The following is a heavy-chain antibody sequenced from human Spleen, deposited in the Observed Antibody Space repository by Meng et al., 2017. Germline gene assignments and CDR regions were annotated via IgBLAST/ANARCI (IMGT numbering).Heavy chain of an antibody. Sequence: GGSLRLSCAASGFTFSKVWMNWVRQAPGKGPEWVGRVKSNTDGGTTDYAAPVKGRFSISRDDSKNTVFLQMNSLKTEDTAVYYCTARPFASGWFWGRGTLVTVSS. J-gene: IGHJ4*02. D-gene: IGHD6-13*01. CDR1: GFTFSKVW. V-gene: IGHV3-15*05. CDR3: TARPFASGWF. CDR2: VKSNTDGGTT.